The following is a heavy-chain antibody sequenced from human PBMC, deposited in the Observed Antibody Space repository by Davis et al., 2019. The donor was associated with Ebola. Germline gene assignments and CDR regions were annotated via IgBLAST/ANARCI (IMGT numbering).Heavy chain of an antibody. CDR1: GFTFRSYG. D-gene: IGHD4-23*01. CDR3: AQQLGDYGGNALRY. Sequence: GESLKISCAASGFTFRSYGMHWVRQAPGKGLEWMTFVWYDGSKQHYADSVKGRFTISRDDAKKSLYLQMDSLRAEDTAVYYCAQQLGDYGGNALRYWGQGTLVTVSS. V-gene: IGHV3-33*03. J-gene: IGHJ4*02. CDR2: VWYDGSKQ.